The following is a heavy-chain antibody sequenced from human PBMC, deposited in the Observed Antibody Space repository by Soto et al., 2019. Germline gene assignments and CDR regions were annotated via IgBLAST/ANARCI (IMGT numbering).Heavy chain of an antibody. CDR3: AKDGGPVYCNSPGCSAKHFDY. D-gene: IGHD2-2*01. CDR2: ISYDGDNE. V-gene: IGHV3-30*18. CDR1: GVTFSNDG. Sequence: QVQLVESGGGVVQPGRSLRLSCAASGVTFSNDGMHWVRQAPGKGLEWVAIISYDGDNEYYADSVRGRFTISRDNSKNTLYLQTSSLRNEDTAVYFCAKDGGPVYCNSPGCSAKHFDYWGQGTLGSDSS. J-gene: IGHJ4*02.